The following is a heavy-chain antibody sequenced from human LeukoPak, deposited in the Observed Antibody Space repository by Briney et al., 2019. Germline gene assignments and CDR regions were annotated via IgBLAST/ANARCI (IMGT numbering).Heavy chain of an antibody. J-gene: IGHJ3*02. D-gene: IGHD4-23*01. CDR2: LSSSSDYI. CDR3: ARDYGDNRRAFDI. V-gene: IGHV3-21*01. CDR1: GFTFSTYR. Sequence: GGSLRLSCAASGFTFSTYRVTWVRQAPGKGLEWVSSLSSSSDYIYYADSVKGRFTIYRDTANNTVYLQMNSLRAEDTAVYYCARDYGDNRRAFDIWGQGTMVTVSS.